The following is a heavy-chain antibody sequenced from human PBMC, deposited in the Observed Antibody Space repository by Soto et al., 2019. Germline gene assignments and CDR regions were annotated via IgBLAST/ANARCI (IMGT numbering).Heavy chain of an antibody. CDR3: ARVPVAVAGTNWFDP. CDR1: GYTFPNYG. D-gene: IGHD6-19*01. CDR2: ISAYNGNT. V-gene: IGHV1-18*01. Sequence: APVKVSCKASGYTFPNYGISWVRQAPGQGLEWMGWISAYNGNTNYAQKLQGRVTMTTDTSTSTAYMELRSLRSDDTAVYYCARVPVAVAGTNWFDPWAQGTLVTVSS. J-gene: IGHJ5*02.